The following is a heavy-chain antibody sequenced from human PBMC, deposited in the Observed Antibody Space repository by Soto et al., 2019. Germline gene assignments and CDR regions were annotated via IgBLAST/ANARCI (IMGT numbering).Heavy chain of an antibody. Sequence: EVQLLESGGGLVQPGGSLRLSCAASGFTFSSYAMSWVRQAPGKGLEWVSAISGSGGSTYYADSVKGRFTISRDNSKNTLYLQMNSLRAEDTAVYYCAKGPPTYYDFWSGTGAFDIWGQGTMVTVSS. CDR3: AKGPPTYYDFWSGTGAFDI. D-gene: IGHD3-3*01. CDR2: ISGSGGST. J-gene: IGHJ3*02. V-gene: IGHV3-23*01. CDR1: GFTFSSYA.